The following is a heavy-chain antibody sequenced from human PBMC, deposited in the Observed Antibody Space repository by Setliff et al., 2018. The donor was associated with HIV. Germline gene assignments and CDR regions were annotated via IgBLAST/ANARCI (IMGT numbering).Heavy chain of an antibody. CDR1: GYIFTDYY. J-gene: IGHJ6*03. CDR2: INPNSGGT. D-gene: IGHD2-2*01. Sequence: ASVKVSCKASGYIFTDYYMHWVRQAPGQELGWMGRINPNSGGTNYAQKFQGRVTMTRDTSISTAYMELSRLRSDDTAVYYCARDEGPAAAKGYYYYYMDVWGKGTTVTVSS. CDR3: ARDEGPAAAKGYYYYYMDV. V-gene: IGHV1-2*06.